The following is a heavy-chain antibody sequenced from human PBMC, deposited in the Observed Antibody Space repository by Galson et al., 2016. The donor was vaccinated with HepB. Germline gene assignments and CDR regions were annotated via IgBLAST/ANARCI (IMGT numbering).Heavy chain of an antibody. CDR1: GFTFDDYA. V-gene: IGHV3-43D*03. CDR3: EKDGGHHTGFLGH. CDR2: ISWDGGST. J-gene: IGHJ4*02. D-gene: IGHD3-3*01. Sequence: SLRLSCAASGFTFDDYAMHWVRQAPGKGLEWVSLISWDGGSTYYADSVTGRFIISSANSKNSLYLQMNSLRTEDTALYFCEKDGGHHTGFLGHWGQGTLVTVSS.